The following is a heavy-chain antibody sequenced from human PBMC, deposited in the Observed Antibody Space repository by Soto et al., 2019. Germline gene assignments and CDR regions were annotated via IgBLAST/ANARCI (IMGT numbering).Heavy chain of an antibody. V-gene: IGHV5-51*01. CDR1: GYSFSNYW. D-gene: IGHD2-15*01. J-gene: IGHJ4*02. CDR3: PSSVGVPSTMNYFDY. CDR2: IFPADSDT. Sequence: PGESLKISCKGSGYSFSNYWIAWVRQMPGKGLEWMGIIFPADSDTKYSPSFQGQVTISADKSISTAYLQWSSLKASDTAMYYCPSSVGVPSTMNYFDYWGKGSLVTVSS.